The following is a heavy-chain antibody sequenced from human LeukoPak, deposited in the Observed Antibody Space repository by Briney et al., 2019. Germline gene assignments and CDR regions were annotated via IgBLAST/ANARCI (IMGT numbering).Heavy chain of an antibody. D-gene: IGHD1-14*01. J-gene: IGHJ4*02. V-gene: IGHV3-53*01. CDR1: GLSFSSYE. CDR3: ARDSSHRYHFDY. Sequence: GGSLRLSCAASGLSFSSYEMNWVRQAPGKGLEWVAAIHSGGSTYYADSVMGRFTISRDNSKNTLFLQMNSLRAEDTAVYYCARDSSHRYHFDYWGQGTLVTVSS. CDR2: IHSGGST.